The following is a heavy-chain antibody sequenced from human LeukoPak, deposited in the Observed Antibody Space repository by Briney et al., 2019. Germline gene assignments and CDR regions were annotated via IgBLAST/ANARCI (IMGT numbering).Heavy chain of an antibody. CDR2: ITGGDGAT. D-gene: IGHD1-1*01. CDR3: ARDRSTDAISEY. CDR1: GFTINTYT. J-gene: IGHJ4*02. Sequence: GGSLRLSCAVSGFTINTYTLTWVRQAPGKRPEWLSVITGGDGATYYADSVRGRFTISRDNSRNTLYLQMSGLRAEDTAVYYCARDRSTDAISEYWGQGTVVAVSS. V-gene: IGHV3-23*01.